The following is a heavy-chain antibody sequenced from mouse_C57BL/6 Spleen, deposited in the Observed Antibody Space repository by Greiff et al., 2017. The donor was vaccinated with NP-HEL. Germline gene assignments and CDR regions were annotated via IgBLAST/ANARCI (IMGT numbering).Heavy chain of an antibody. CDR2: IYPGSGNT. D-gene: IGHD1-1*01. Sequence: VQLQQSGAELVRPGASVKLSCKASGYTFTDYYINWVKQRPGQGLEWIARIYPGSGNTYYNEKFKGKATLTAEKSSSTAYMQLSSLTSEDSAVYFCARSDYGSSSAWFAYGGQGTLVTVSA. J-gene: IGHJ3*01. V-gene: IGHV1-76*01. CDR3: ARSDYGSSSAWFAY. CDR1: GYTFTDYY.